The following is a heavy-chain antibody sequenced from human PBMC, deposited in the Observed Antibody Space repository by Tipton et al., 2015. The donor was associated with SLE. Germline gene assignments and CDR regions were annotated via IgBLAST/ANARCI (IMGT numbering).Heavy chain of an antibody. Sequence: SLRLSCAASGFTFSSYWMSWVRQAPGKGLEWVANIKQDGSEKYYVDSVKGRFTISRDNSKNTLYLQMNSLRAEDTAVYYCAKGRGHYDILTGPDYWGQGTLVTVSS. CDR2: IKQDGSEK. J-gene: IGHJ4*02. CDR1: GFTFSSYW. D-gene: IGHD3-9*01. V-gene: IGHV3-7*01. CDR3: AKGRGHYDILTGPDY.